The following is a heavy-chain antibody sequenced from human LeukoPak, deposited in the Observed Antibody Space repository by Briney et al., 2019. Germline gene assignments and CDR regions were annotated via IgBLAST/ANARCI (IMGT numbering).Heavy chain of an antibody. CDR1: GGTFSSYA. CDR2: IIPIFGTA. Sequence: ASVKVSCKASGGTFSSYAISWVRQAPGQGLEWMGGIIPIFGTANYAQKFQGRVTITADESTSTAYMELSSLRSEDTAVYYCARVTRNRGSYRYSYFDYWGQGTLVTVSS. J-gene: IGHJ4*02. V-gene: IGHV1-69*13. D-gene: IGHD3-16*02. CDR3: ARVTRNRGSYRYSYFDY.